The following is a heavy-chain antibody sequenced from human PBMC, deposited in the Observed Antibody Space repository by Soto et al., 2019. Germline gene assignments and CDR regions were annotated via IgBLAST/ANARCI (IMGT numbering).Heavy chain of an antibody. CDR1: GYTFTSYG. J-gene: IGHJ5*02. V-gene: IGHV1-3*01. Sequence: ASVKVSCKASGYTFTSYGIHWVRQAPGQRLEWMGWINAANGDTKHSPKFQGRVTITRDTSASTAYMELSSLRSEDTAVYYCVRRHVSATGIDWFDPWGQGTLVTVSS. CDR2: INAANGDT. CDR3: VRRHVSATGIDWFDP. D-gene: IGHD6-13*01.